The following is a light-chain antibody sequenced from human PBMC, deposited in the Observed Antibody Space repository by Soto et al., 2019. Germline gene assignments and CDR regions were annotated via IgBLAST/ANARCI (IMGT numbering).Light chain of an antibody. V-gene: IGLV2-11*01. CDR2: AVN. CDR3: CSYAGSYPSV. CDR1: SSDVGGHNY. Sequence: QSVLTQPRSVSASPGQSVTISCTGTSSDVGGHNYVSWYQQHPGKAPKLMISAVNKRPSGIPDRFSGSKSGNTASLTISGLQPEDESDYYCCSYAGSYPSVFGAGLKVAVL. J-gene: IGLJ1*01.